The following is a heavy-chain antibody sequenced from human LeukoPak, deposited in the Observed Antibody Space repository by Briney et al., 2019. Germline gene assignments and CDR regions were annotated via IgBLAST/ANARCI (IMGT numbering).Heavy chain of an antibody. V-gene: IGHV1-2*02. CDR1: GYTFTAYY. D-gene: IGHD2-15*01. Sequence: VASVKVSCKASGYTFTAYYIHWVRQAPGQGLEWMGWINPNSGGTNYAQKFQGRVTMTRDTSISAAYMELSRLRSDDTAVYYCARERTLTSCYDYWGQGTLVTVSS. J-gene: IGHJ4*02. CDR2: INPNSGGT. CDR3: ARERTLTSCYDY.